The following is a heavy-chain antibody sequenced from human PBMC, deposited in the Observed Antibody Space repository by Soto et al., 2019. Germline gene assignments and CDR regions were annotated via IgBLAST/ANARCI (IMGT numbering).Heavy chain of an antibody. Sequence: QVQLVQSGAEVKKPGASVKVSCKASGYTFTSYYMHWVRQAPGQGLEWMGIINPSGGSTSYAQKFNGRGTMNRDTTTSTVYMELSSLRSEDTAVYYCARGLTQGLYYYYMDVCGKVSTVTVSS. J-gene: IGHJ6*03. D-gene: IGHD2-21*02. V-gene: IGHV1-46*03. CDR2: INPSGGST. CDR1: GYTFTSYY. CDR3: ARGLTQGLYYYYMDV.